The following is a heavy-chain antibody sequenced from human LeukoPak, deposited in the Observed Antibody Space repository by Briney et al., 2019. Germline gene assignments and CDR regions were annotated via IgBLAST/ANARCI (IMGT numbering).Heavy chain of an antibody. J-gene: IGHJ4*02. Sequence: GGSLRLSCAASGFTFSSSWMTWVRQAPGKGLEWLASIKGDGSDKNYVDSVKGRFTISRDNAKTSLFLQMSSLRGEDTALYYCATEHWGPNSWGQGTLVTVSS. CDR1: GFTFSSSW. D-gene: IGHD3-16*01. V-gene: IGHV3-7*01. CDR3: ATEHWGPNS. CDR2: IKGDGSDK.